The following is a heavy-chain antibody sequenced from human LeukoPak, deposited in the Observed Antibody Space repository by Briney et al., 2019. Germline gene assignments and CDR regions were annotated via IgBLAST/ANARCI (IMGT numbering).Heavy chain of an antibody. CDR3: ARGFDFWSGYYTPNYYGMDV. Sequence: SETLSLTCTVSGGSISIYYWSWIRQPAGKGLEWIGRIYTSGSTNYNPSLKSRVTMSVDTSKNQFSLKLSSVTAADTAVYYCARGFDFWSGYYTPNYYGMDVWGQGTTVTVSS. CDR2: IYTSGST. J-gene: IGHJ6*02. CDR1: GGSISIYY. V-gene: IGHV4-4*07. D-gene: IGHD3-3*01.